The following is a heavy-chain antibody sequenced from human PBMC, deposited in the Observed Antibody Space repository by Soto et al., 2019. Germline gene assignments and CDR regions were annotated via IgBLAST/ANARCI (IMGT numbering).Heavy chain of an antibody. CDR1: GGTFSNHA. CDR2: IIPISGTT. V-gene: IGHV1-69*01. Sequence: QVQLVQSGAEVRKPGSSVMVSCKTSGGTFSNHAISWVRQAPGQGPEWMGGIIPISGTTNYPEKFQGRVTITADESMTTAYVELSSLRSDDTAVYYCARGPDRSGFYLFDYWGQGTLVTVSS. D-gene: IGHD3-22*01. CDR3: ARGPDRSGFYLFDY. J-gene: IGHJ4*02.